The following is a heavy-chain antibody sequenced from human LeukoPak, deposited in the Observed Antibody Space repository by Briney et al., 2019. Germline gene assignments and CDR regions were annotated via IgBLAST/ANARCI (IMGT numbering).Heavy chain of an antibody. Sequence: SETLSLTCTVSGASISSSSNYWGWVRQPPGKGLEWIGNFCYSRGTYYNPSLKSRLTISADTSKNQFSLKLTSVTAADTAVYYCARERGYCSSASCYAPYRPFDICGQGTMVTVSS. J-gene: IGHJ3*02. CDR2: FCYSRGT. D-gene: IGHD2-2*01. V-gene: IGHV4-39*07. CDR1: GASISSSSNY. CDR3: ARERGYCSSASCYAPYRPFDI.